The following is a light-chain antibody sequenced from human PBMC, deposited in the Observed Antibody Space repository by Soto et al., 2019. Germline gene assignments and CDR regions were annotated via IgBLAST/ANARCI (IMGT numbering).Light chain of an antibody. CDR2: GAS. CDR1: QGIDTS. CDR3: QHYHDYPIT. V-gene: IGKV1-8*01. Sequence: WRASQGIDTSLAWYQQKPGTAPKLLISGASDLHGGVPSRFSGSGSRTHFTLTITHLQSEDFATYYCQHYHDYPITFGQGTRLEIK. J-gene: IGKJ5*01.